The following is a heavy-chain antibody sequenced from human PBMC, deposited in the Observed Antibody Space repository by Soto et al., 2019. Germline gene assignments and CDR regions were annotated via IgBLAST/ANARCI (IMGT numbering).Heavy chain of an antibody. V-gene: IGHV2-5*02. J-gene: IGHJ4*02. CDR3: AHRTTGNYFDY. CDR1: GFSLNTGGVG. Sequence: SCPTLVNPTQTLTLTCTFSGFSLNTGGVGVGWIRQPPGKALEWLALIYWDDDKRYRPSLKSRLTVTKDTSKNQVVLTMTNMDPVDTATYYCAHRTTGNYFDYWGQGTLVTVSS. D-gene: IGHD1-1*01. CDR2: IYWDDDK.